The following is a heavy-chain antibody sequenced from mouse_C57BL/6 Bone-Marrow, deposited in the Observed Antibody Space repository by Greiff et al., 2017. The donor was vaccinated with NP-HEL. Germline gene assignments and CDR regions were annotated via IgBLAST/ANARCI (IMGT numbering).Heavy chain of an antibody. CDR1: GYSITSGYY. Sequence: EVKLMESGPGLVKPSQSLSLTCSVTGYSITSGYYWNWIRQFPGNKLEWMGYISYDGSNNYNPSLKNRISITRDTSKNQFFLKLNAVTTEDTATYYCARKLGRGYFDYWGQGTTLTVSS. CDR3: ARKLGRGYFDY. J-gene: IGHJ2*01. CDR2: ISYDGSN. V-gene: IGHV3-6*01. D-gene: IGHD4-1*01.